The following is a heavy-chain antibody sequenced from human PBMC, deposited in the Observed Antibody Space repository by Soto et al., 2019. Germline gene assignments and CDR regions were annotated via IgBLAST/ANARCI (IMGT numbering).Heavy chain of an antibody. D-gene: IGHD6-13*01. Sequence: GGSLRLSCAASGFTFSSYDMHWVRQATGKGLEWVSAIGTAGDTYYPGSVKGRFTISRENAKNSLYLQMNSLRAEDTAVYYCARGAIAAAGTRYYYGMDVWGQGTTVTVSS. CDR1: GFTFSSYD. CDR2: IGTAGDT. J-gene: IGHJ6*02. V-gene: IGHV3-13*01. CDR3: ARGAIAAAGTRYYYGMDV.